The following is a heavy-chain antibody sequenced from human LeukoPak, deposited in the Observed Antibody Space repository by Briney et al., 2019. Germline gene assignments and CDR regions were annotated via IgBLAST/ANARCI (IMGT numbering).Heavy chain of an antibody. V-gene: IGHV1-2*02. CDR1: GYTFTSYD. CDR2: INPNSGGT. D-gene: IGHD3-22*01. CDR3: ARDTYYYDSSGYYYEDY. Sequence: ASVKVSRKASGYTFTSYDINWVRQATGQGLEWMGWINPNSGGTNYAQKFQGRVTMTRDTSISTAYMELSRLRSDDTAVYYCARDTYYYDSSGYYYEDYWGQGTLVTVSS. J-gene: IGHJ4*02.